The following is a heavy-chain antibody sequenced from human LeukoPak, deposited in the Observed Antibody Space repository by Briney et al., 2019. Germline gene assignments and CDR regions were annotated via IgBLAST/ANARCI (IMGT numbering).Heavy chain of an antibody. Sequence: GRSLRLSCAASGFTFSSYAMSWVRQAPGKGLEWVSAISGNGATTYYPDSEKGRFTISRDNSKNILYLQVSNLRAEDTAKYYCAKRDSSGYYYFDYWGQGTLVTVSS. CDR2: ISGNGATT. J-gene: IGHJ4*02. V-gene: IGHV3-23*01. CDR3: AKRDSSGYYYFDY. D-gene: IGHD3-22*01. CDR1: GFTFSSYA.